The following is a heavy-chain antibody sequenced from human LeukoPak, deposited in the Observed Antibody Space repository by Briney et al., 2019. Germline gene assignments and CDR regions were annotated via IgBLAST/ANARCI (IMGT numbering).Heavy chain of an antibody. CDR3: ARCITAAWDWFDP. V-gene: IGHV3-30-3*01. J-gene: IGHJ5*02. Sequence: GGSLRLSCAASGFTFSSYTMNWVRQAPGKGLEWVALILSDGGNKYYADSVRGRFTVSRDNSKNTLYLQMNSLRPEDTAIYYRARCITAAWDWFDPWGQGTLVTVSS. CDR2: ILSDGGNK. D-gene: IGHD6-13*01. CDR1: GFTFSSYT.